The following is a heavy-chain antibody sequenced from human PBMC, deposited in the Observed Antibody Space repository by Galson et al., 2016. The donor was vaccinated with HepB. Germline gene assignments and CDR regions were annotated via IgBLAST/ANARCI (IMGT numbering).Heavy chain of an antibody. CDR1: RSTLSNSA. Sequence: SPTLACAATRSTLSNSATTWLRQAPGKGVAGVAAMSASGGSTYYADSVKGRFTISRDNSKNTLYLQMNSLGAEDTAIYYCAVRYSSIWYFQHWGRGTLVSVSS. CDR2: MSASGGST. D-gene: IGHD6-13*01. J-gene: IGHJ1*01. CDR3: AVRYSSIWYFQH. V-gene: IGHV3-23*01.